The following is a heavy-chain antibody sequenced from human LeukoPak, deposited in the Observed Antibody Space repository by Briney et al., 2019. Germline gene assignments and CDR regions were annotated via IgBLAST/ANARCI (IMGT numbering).Heavy chain of an antibody. CDR1: GFTFSSYA. V-gene: IGHV3-23*01. Sequence: GALRLSCAASGFTFSSYAMSWVRQAPGKGLEWVSAISGSGGSTYYADSVKGRFTISRDNSKNTLYLQMNSLRAEDTAVYYCAKDQDYYYVPDYWGQGTLVTVSS. D-gene: IGHD3-10*02. CDR2: ISGSGGST. J-gene: IGHJ4*02. CDR3: AKDQDYYYVPDY.